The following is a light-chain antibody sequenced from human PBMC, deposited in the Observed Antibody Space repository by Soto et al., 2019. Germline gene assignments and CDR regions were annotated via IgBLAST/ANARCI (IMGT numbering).Light chain of an antibody. CDR2: RNN. Sequence: QSVLTKPPSASGTPGQRVTISCSGSSSNIGSNSVNWYRQLPGTAPKLLIYRNNQRPSGVPDRFSGSKSGTSASLAISGLQSEDEADYYCAAWDDSLDGGVFGGGTKLTVL. CDR3: AAWDDSLDGGV. J-gene: IGLJ3*02. CDR1: SSNIGSNS. V-gene: IGLV1-44*01.